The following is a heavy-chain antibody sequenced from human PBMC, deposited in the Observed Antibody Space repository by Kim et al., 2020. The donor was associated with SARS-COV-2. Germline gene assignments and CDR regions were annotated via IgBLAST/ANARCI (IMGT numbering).Heavy chain of an antibody. V-gene: IGHV1-24*01. CDR2: FDPEDGET. D-gene: IGHD3-10*01. Sequence: ASVKVSCKVSGYTLTELSMHWVRQAPGKGLEWMGGFDPEDGETIYAQKFQGRVTMTEDTSTDTAYMELSSLRSEDTAVYYCATGGTMVRGIEYFQHWGQGTLVTVSS. CDR3: ATGGTMVRGIEYFQH. CDR1: GYTLTELS. J-gene: IGHJ1*01.